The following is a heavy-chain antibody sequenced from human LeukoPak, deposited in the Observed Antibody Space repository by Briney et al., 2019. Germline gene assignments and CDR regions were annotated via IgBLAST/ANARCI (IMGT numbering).Heavy chain of an antibody. J-gene: IGHJ4*02. D-gene: IGHD3-9*01. CDR2: IYPGDSDT. V-gene: IGHV5-51*01. Sequence: GESLKISCKGSGYSFTSYWIGWVRQMPGKGLEWMGIIYPGDSDTRYSPSFQGQVTISADKSISTAYLQWSSLKASDTAMYYCARQKGYDILTGYYSDYWGQETLVTVSS. CDR1: GYSFTSYW. CDR3: ARQKGYDILTGYYSDY.